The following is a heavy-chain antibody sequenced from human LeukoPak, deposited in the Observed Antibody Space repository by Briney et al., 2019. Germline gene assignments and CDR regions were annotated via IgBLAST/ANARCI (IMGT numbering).Heavy chain of an antibody. V-gene: IGHV1-2*02. J-gene: IGHJ4*02. CDR2: INPNSGGT. Sequence: GASVKVSCKASVYTFTDYYMHWVRQAPGQGLEWMGWINPNSGGTNYAQKFQGRVTMTRDTSISTAYMELSRLRSDDTAVYYCASIKYGGLFGDFDYWGQGTLVTVSS. CDR1: VYTFTDYY. CDR3: ASIKYGGLFGDFDY. D-gene: IGHD2-21*01.